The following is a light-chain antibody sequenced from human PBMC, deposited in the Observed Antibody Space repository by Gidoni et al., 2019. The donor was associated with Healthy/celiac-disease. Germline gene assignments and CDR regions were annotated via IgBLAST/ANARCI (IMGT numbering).Light chain of an antibody. CDR2: AAS. J-gene: IGKJ1*01. CDR3: QQSYSTPWA. CDR1: QIISSY. V-gene: IGKV1-39*01. Sequence: DIQMTQSPSSLSASVGDRVTITCRASQIISSYLNWYQQKPGKAPNLLIYAASSLQSGVPSRCSGSGSGTDFTITISSMQHEDFATYYCQQSYSTPWAFGQGTKVEIK.